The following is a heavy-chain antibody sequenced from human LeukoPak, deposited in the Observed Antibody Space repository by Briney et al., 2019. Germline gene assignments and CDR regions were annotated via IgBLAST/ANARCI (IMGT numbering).Heavy chain of an antibody. V-gene: IGHV3-23*01. Sequence: AGSLRLSCAASGFTFSSYAMSWVRQAPGKGLEWVSAISGSGGSTYYADSVKGRFTISRDNSKNTLYLQMNSLRAEDTAVYYCAKLYSSGINAFDYWGQGTLVTVSS. CDR3: AKLYSSGINAFDY. CDR1: GFTFSSYA. J-gene: IGHJ4*02. D-gene: IGHD6-19*01. CDR2: ISGSGGST.